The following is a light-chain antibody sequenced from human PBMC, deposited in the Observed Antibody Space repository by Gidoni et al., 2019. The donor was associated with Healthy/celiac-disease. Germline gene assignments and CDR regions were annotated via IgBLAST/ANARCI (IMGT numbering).Light chain of an antibody. J-gene: IGKJ4*01. CDR2: AAS. V-gene: IGKV1-39*01. CDR1: QSISSY. CDR3: QQSYSTPQT. Sequence: DIQMNQSPSSLSASVGDRVTITCRASQSISSYLNWYQQKPGKAPKILIYAASSLQSGVPSRFSVSGSGTDFTLTIISLQPEYFATYYFQQSYSTPQTFGGXTKVEIK.